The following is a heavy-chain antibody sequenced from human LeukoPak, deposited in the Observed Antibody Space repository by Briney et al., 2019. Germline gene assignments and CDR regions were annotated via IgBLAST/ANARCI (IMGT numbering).Heavy chain of an antibody. V-gene: IGHV3-74*01. CDR1: GFTFSSYW. J-gene: IGHJ4*02. D-gene: IGHD3-10*01. CDR3: AKPYTYYYGSGSYC. Sequence: GGSLRLSCAASGFTFSSYWMHWVRQAPGKGLVWVSRINSDGSNIGYADSVKGRFTISRDNSKNTLYLQMNSLRAEDTAVYYCAKPYTYYYGSGSYCWGQGTLVTVSS. CDR2: INSDGSNI.